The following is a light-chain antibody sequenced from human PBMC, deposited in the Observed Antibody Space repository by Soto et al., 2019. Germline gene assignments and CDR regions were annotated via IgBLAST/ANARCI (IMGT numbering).Light chain of an antibody. V-gene: IGKV3-20*01. CDR2: GAS. CDR3: RQYGRSLEFA. CDR1: QSVSSSY. J-gene: IGKJ4*01. Sequence: EIVLTQSPGTLSLSPGERATLSCRARQSVSSSYLAWYQQKPGQAPRLLIYGASSRATGIPDRFSGSGSGTDLTLTISRLDPEDFAVYYCRQYGRSLEFAVGGGTKVDIK.